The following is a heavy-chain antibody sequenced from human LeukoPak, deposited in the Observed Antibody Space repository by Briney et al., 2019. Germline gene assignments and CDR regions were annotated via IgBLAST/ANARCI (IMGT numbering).Heavy chain of an antibody. CDR3: IKDMGFDLLKDAFHV. CDR2: ISWDSGSQ. D-gene: IGHD3-9*01. Sequence: GGSLRLSCVGSGFSLEDYAMHWVRQVPGKGLEWVSSISWDSGSQVYTDSVKGRFTISRDNDKNSLYLQMNSLRLEDTAFYYCIKDMGFDLLKDAFHVWGRGTLVTVSS. J-gene: IGHJ3*01. V-gene: IGHV3-9*01. CDR1: GFSLEDYA.